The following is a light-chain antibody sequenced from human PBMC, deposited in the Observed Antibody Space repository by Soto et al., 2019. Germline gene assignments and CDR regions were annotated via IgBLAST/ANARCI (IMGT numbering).Light chain of an antibody. CDR1: SSGAADYNY. J-gene: IGLJ1*01. CDR3: SSYTISTTV. Sequence: QFALTQPASVSGSPGQSVTISCSGISSGAADYNYVSWYQQHPGKAPKLMISDVSNRPSGISDRFSGSKSGNTASLTISGLQAEDEADYYCSSYTISTTVFGTGTKLTVL. CDR2: DVS. V-gene: IGLV2-14*01.